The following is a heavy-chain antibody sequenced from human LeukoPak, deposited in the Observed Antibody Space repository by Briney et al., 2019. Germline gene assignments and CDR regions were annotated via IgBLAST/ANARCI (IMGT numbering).Heavy chain of an antibody. J-gene: IGHJ3*02. Sequence: PGGSLRLSCAASGFTFDDYAMHWVRQAPGKGLEWVSGISWNSGSIGYADSVKGRFTISRDNAKNSLYLQMNSLRAEDTALYYCAKDIGLITMIVGGKVAFDIWGQGTMVTVSS. V-gene: IGHV3-9*01. CDR3: AKDIGLITMIVGGKVAFDI. CDR1: GFTFDDYA. CDR2: ISWNSGSI. D-gene: IGHD3-22*01.